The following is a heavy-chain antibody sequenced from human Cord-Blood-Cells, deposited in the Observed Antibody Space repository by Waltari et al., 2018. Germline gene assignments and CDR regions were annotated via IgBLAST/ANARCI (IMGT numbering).Heavy chain of an antibody. D-gene: IGHD3-9*01. Sequence: QVQLVQSGAEVKKPGSSVKVSCKASGGTFSSYAISWVRQAPGQGLEWMGRIIPILGIANYGQKVQGRVTISADKSTSTAYLELSSLRSGDTAVCYGARDDWGSQENAVDIRGQGTMVTVSS. CDR3: ARDDWGSQENAVDI. J-gene: IGHJ3*02. CDR2: IIPILGIA. CDR1: GGTFSSYA. V-gene: IGHV1-69*09.